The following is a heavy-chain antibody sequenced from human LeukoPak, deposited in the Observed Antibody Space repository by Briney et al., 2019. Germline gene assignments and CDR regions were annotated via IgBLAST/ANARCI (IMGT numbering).Heavy chain of an antibody. D-gene: IGHD3-9*01. CDR1: GYTFTSYA. V-gene: IGHV1-3*01. Sequence: ASVKVSCKASGYTFTSYAMHWVRQAPGQRLEWMGWINAGNGNTKYSQRFQGRVTITRDTSASTAYMELSSLRSEDTAVYYCVRGLMREYKKDWYMHHFDYWGQGTPVTVSP. CDR3: VRGLMREYKKDWYMHHFDY. J-gene: IGHJ4*02. CDR2: INAGNGNT.